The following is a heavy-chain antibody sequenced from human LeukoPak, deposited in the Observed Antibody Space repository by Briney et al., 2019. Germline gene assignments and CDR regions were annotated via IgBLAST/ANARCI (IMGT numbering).Heavy chain of an antibody. Sequence: SQTLSLTCAISGDSVSSNSAAWNWIRQSPSRGLEWLGRTYYRSKWYNDYAVSVKSRITINPDTSKNQFSLQLNSVTPEDTAVYYCARGYYDILTGSASSGGWFDPWGQGTLVTVSS. CDR3: ARGYYDILTGSASSGGWFDP. CDR1: GDSVSSNSAA. CDR2: TYYRSKWYN. V-gene: IGHV6-1*01. D-gene: IGHD3-9*01. J-gene: IGHJ5*02.